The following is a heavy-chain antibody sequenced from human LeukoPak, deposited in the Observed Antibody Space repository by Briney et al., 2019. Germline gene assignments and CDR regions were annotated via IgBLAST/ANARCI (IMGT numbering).Heavy chain of an antibody. CDR1: GFTFSDYY. D-gene: IGHD3-3*01. J-gene: IGHJ6*02. CDR3: ARDVEWPYYYGMDV. V-gene: IGHV3-11*01. CDR2: ISSSGSTI. Sequence: PGKSLRLSCAASGFTFSDYYMSWIRQAPGKGLEWVSYISSSGSTIDYADSVKGRFTISRDNAKNSLYLQMNSLRAEDTAVYYCARDVEWPYYYGMDVWGQGTTVTVSS.